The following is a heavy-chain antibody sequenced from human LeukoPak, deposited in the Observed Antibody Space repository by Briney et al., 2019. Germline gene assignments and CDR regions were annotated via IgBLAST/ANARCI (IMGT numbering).Heavy chain of an antibody. CDR1: GGSISSSNW. D-gene: IGHD3-22*01. J-gene: IGHJ4*02. V-gene: IGHV4-4*02. CDR3: ARQHYYYDSSGYPFDY. CDR2: IYHSGST. Sequence: PSETLSLTCAVSGGSISSSNWWSWVRQPPGKGLEWIGEIYHSGSTNYNPSLKSRVTISVDKSKNQFSLKLSSVTAADTAVYYCARQHYYYDSSGYPFDYWGQGTLVTVSS.